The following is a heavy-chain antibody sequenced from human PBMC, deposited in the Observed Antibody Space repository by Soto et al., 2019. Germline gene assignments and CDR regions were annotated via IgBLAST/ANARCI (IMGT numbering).Heavy chain of an antibody. Sequence: GGSLRLSCAASGFTFSSYSMNWVRQAPGKGLEWVSSISSSSSYIYYADSVKGRFTISGDNAKNSLYLQMNSLRAEDTAVYYCARDNSPYYDFWSDRDYYYYMDVWGKGTTVTVSS. D-gene: IGHD3-3*01. V-gene: IGHV3-21*01. J-gene: IGHJ6*03. CDR2: ISSSSSYI. CDR3: ARDNSPYYDFWSDRDYYYYMDV. CDR1: GFTFSSYS.